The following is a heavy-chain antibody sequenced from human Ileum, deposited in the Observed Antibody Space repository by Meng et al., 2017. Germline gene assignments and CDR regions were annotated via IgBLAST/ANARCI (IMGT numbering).Heavy chain of an antibody. Sequence: QVQPVQSGAEVKKPGASGRISCATSGYTFFAYAMHWVRQAPGQRLEWMGWIYTGNGNTKYSQKFQDRVTFTRDTSATTVYMELTSLTSEDTAVYYCARGDPTTPNWLDPWGQGSLVTVSS. CDR2: IYTGNGNT. D-gene: IGHD1-26*01. J-gene: IGHJ5*02. CDR1: GYTFFAYA. V-gene: IGHV1-3*04. CDR3: ARGDPTTPNWLDP.